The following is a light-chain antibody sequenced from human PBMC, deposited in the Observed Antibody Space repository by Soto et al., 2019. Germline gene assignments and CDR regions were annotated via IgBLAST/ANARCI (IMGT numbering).Light chain of an antibody. CDR1: LSVSSS. CDR2: DTS. J-gene: IGKJ1*01. CDR3: QQYIDWPPGT. Sequence: EIVVRQSPATLSVTRGERVTLSCRASLSVSSSLAWYQQRPGQAPRLLIYDTSTMAAGISARFSGSGSGTEFTLTISSLQSEDFAVYYCQQYIDWPPGTFGQGTMV. V-gene: IGKV3-15*01.